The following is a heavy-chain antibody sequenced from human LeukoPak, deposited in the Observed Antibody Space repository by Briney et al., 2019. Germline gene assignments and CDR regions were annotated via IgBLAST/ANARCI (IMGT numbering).Heavy chain of an antibody. CDR3: ARGEEHCSGGRCWLLFDS. CDR2: IYYSGTT. CDR1: GGSISSYY. J-gene: IGHJ4*02. V-gene: IGHV4-59*01. D-gene: IGHD2-15*01. Sequence: SETLSLTCTVSGGSISSYYWSWIRQPPGKGLEWIGYIYYSGTTSYNPSLKSRVTISVDTSKNQFSLKLNSVSAADTAIYYCARGEEHCSGGRCWLLFDSWGQGTLVTVSS.